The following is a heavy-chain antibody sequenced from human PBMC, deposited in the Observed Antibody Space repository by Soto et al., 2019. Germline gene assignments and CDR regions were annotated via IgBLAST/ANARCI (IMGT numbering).Heavy chain of an antibody. CDR3: ARSPGEYSSSPFDY. D-gene: IGHD6-6*01. CDR2: MNPNSGNT. Sequence: ASVKVSFKASGYTFTSYDINWLRQATGQGLEWMGWMNPNSGNTGYAQKFQGRVTMTRNTSISTAYMELSSLRSEDTAVYYCARSPGEYSSSPFDYWGQGTLVTVSS. CDR1: GYTFTSYD. J-gene: IGHJ4*02. V-gene: IGHV1-8*01.